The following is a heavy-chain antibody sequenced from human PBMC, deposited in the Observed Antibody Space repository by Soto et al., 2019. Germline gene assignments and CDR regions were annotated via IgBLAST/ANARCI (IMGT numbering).Heavy chain of an antibody. V-gene: IGHV4-31*03. Sequence: QVQLQESGPGPVKPSQTLSLTCTVSGGSISSGGYYCSWIRQHPGKGLEWIGYIYYSGSTYYNPSLKSRVTISVDTSKNQFSLKLSSVTAADTAVYYCASSSGGRYYDYWGQGTLVTVSS. CDR2: IYYSGST. J-gene: IGHJ4*02. CDR3: ASSSGGRYYDY. D-gene: IGHD2-15*01. CDR1: GGSISSGGYY.